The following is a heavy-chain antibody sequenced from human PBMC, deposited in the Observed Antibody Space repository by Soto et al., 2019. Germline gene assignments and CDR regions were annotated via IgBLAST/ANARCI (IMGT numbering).Heavy chain of an antibody. Sequence: QVQLVESGGGVVQPGRSLRLSCAASGFTFSSYGMHWVRQAPGKGLEWVAAIWHDGSNKYYADSVKGRFTISGDNSKNTLYLQRNSLRAEDTAVYYCARGGSWYQLLVHLDYWGQGTLVTVSS. J-gene: IGHJ4*02. CDR2: IWHDGSNK. D-gene: IGHD2-2*01. V-gene: IGHV3-33*01. CDR3: ARGGSWYQLLVHLDY. CDR1: GFTFSSYG.